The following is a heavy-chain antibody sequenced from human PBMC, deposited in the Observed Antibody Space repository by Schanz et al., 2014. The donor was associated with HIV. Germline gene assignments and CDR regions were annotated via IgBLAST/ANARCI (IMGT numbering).Heavy chain of an antibody. CDR1: GFRFSSYW. V-gene: IGHV3-23*04. Sequence: EVQLVESGGGLVQRGGSLRLSCAASGFRFSSYWMNWVRQAPGEGLEWVSGISEFGGSAWYADSVKGRFTISRDNSKNTLYLQMDSLRAEDTALYYCAKRGPYTGRYEYFQQWGQGTLVTVSS. D-gene: IGHD1-26*01. J-gene: IGHJ1*01. CDR3: AKRGPYTGRYEYFQQ. CDR2: ISEFGGSA.